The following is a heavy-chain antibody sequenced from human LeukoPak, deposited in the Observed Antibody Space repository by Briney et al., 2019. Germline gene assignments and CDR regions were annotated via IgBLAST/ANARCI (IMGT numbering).Heavy chain of an antibody. CDR1: GFTFSSYT. J-gene: IGHJ6*03. Sequence: GGSLRLSCAASGFTFSSYTMVWVRQAPGKGLEYVAAIISNGGRTHYTDAVKGRFTISRDNSENTVLLQMGSLRADDMAVYYCARVKMGATISDFYYYYRDVWGKGTTVTVSS. D-gene: IGHD1-26*01. CDR2: IISNGGRT. CDR3: ARVKMGATISDFYYYYRDV. V-gene: IGHV3-64*02.